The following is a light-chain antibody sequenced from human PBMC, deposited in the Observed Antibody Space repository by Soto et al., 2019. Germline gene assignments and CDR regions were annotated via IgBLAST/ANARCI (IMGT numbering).Light chain of an antibody. V-gene: IGKV3-11*01. J-gene: IGKJ4*01. Sequence: EIVLTQSPATLSLSPGERATLSFRASQSISSFLAWYQQKPGQAPRLLIYDASNRATGVPGRFSGSGSGTDFTLTISSLEPEDFAVYHCQQRSTGTFGGGTKV. CDR1: QSISSF. CDR3: QQRSTGT. CDR2: DAS.